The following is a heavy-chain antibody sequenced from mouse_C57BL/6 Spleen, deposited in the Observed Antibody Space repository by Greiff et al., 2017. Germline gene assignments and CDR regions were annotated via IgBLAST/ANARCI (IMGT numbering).Heavy chain of an antibody. CDR1: GYTFTTYP. V-gene: IGHV1-47*01. D-gene: IGHD2-4*01. Sequence: VKVVESGAELVKPGASVKMSCKASGYTFTTYPIEWMKQNHGKSLEWIGNFHPYNDDTKYNEKLKGKATLTVEKSSSTVYLELSRLTSDDSAVYYCARKNYDYDVGAMDYWGQGTSVTVSS. CDR3: ARKNYDYDVGAMDY. J-gene: IGHJ4*01. CDR2: FHPYNDDT.